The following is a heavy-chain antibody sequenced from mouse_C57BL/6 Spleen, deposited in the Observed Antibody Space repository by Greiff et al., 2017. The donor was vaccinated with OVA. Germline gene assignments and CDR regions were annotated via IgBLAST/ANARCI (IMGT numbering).Heavy chain of an antibody. CDR3: ADYYGSSFFAY. Sequence: VKLQESGAELARPGASVKLSCKASGYTFTSYGISWVKQRTGQGLEWIGEIYPRSGNTYYNEKFKGKATLTADKSSSTAYMELRSLTSEDSAVYFCADYYGSSFFAYWGQGTLVTVSA. J-gene: IGHJ3*01. D-gene: IGHD1-1*01. V-gene: IGHV1-81*01. CDR2: IYPRSGNT. CDR1: GYTFTSYG.